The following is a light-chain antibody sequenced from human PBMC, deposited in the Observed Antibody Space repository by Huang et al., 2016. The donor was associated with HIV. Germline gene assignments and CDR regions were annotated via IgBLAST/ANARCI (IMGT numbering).Light chain of an antibody. CDR3: QQRSDWPRT. Sequence: EIVLTQSPATLSLSPGERATLSCRASQSVSSDLDWYQQKAGQAPRRLIYGASNRATGIPARVSGSGSGTDFTLTISSLEPEDFAVYYCQQRSDWPRTFGQGTKLEIK. CDR2: GAS. CDR1: QSVSSD. V-gene: IGKV3-11*01. J-gene: IGKJ2*01.